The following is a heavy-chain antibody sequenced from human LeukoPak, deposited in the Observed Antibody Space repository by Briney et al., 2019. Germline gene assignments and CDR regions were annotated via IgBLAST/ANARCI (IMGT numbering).Heavy chain of an antibody. Sequence: GGSLRLSCAASGFTFSNAWMSWVRQAPGKGLEWVGRIKSKTDGGTTDYAAPVKGRFTISRDDSKNTLFLQMNSLKTEDTAVYYCTLPWGSGSYYDYWGQGTLVTVSS. CDR1: GFTFSNAW. CDR3: TLPWGSGSYYDY. J-gene: IGHJ4*02. D-gene: IGHD3-10*01. CDR2: IKSKTDGGTT. V-gene: IGHV3-15*01.